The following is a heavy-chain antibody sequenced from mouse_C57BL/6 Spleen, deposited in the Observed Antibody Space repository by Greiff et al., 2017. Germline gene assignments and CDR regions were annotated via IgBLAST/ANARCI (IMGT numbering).Heavy chain of an antibody. J-gene: IGHJ1*03. V-gene: IGHV2-2*01. CDR3: ARKGYDWYFDV. CDR2: IWSGGST. D-gene: IGHD2-2*01. CDR1: GFSLTSYG. Sequence: VMLVESGPGLVQPSQSLSITCTVSGFSLTSYGVHWVRQSPGKGLEWLGVIWSGGSTDYNAAFISRLSISKDNSKSQVFCKMNSLQAVDTAIYYCARKGYDWYFDVCGTGTTVTVSS.